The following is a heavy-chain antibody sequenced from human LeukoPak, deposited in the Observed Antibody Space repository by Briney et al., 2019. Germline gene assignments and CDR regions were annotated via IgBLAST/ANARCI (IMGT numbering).Heavy chain of an antibody. V-gene: IGHV4-31*03. CDR2: IYYSGST. Sequence: PSEALSLTCTVSGGSISSGGYYWSWIRQHPGKGLEWIGYIYYSGSTYYNPSLKSRVTISVDTSKNQFSLKLSSVTAADTAVYYCARGPLVGLASYYYYGMDVWGQGTTVTVSS. CDR3: ARGPLVGLASYYYYGMDV. CDR1: GGSISSGGYY. J-gene: IGHJ6*02. D-gene: IGHD2-15*01.